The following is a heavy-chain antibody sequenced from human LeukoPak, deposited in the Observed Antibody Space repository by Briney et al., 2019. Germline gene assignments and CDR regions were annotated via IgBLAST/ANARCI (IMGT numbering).Heavy chain of an antibody. CDR2: INSDGSSI. Sequence: GGSLRLSCAASGFTFSSYWLHWVRQAPGKGLVWVSRINSDGSSITYADSVKGRFTISRDNAKNSLYLQMNSLRAEDTALYYCAKDDTLLPYYMDVWGKGTTVTVSS. CDR3: AKDDTLLPYYMDV. CDR1: GFTFSSYW. J-gene: IGHJ6*03. V-gene: IGHV3-74*03. D-gene: IGHD5-18*01.